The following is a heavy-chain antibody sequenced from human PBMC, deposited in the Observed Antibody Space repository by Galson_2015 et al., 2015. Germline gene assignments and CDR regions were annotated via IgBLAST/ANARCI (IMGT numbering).Heavy chain of an antibody. V-gene: IGHV1-69*01. CDR3: ARAGDYGVYYYYGMDV. Sequence: SCKASGGTFSSYAISWVRQAPGQGLEWMGGIIPIFGTANYAQKFQGRVTITADESTSTAYMELSSLGSEDTAVYYCARAGDYGVYYYYGMDVWGQGTTVTVSS. CDR1: GGTFSSYA. CDR2: IIPIFGTA. D-gene: IGHD4-17*01. J-gene: IGHJ6*02.